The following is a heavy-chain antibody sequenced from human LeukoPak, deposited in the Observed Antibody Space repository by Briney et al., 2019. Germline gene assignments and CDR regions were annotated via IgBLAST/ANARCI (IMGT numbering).Heavy chain of an antibody. CDR3: ARSYSGSYSGALDY. CDR1: GGSISSSNW. J-gene: IGHJ4*02. D-gene: IGHD1-26*01. Sequence: SGTLSLTCAVSGGSISSSNWWSWVRQPPGKGLEWIGEIYHSGSTNYNPSLKSRVTISVDKSKNQFSLKLSSVTAADTAVYYCARSYSGSYSGALDYWGQGTLVTVSS. CDR2: IYHSGST. V-gene: IGHV4-4*02.